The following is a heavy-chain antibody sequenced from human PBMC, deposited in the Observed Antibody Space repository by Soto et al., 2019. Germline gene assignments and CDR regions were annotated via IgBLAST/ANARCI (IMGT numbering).Heavy chain of an antibody. V-gene: IGHV3-15*01. CDR1: GFTFSNAW. CDR3: TTQIMITFGGITNGY. CDR2: IKSKTDGGTT. D-gene: IGHD3-16*01. Sequence: GGSLRLSCAASGFTFSNAWMSWVRQAPGKGLEWVGRIKSKTDGGTTDYAAPVKGRFTISRDDSKNTLYLQMNSLKTEDTAVYYCTTQIMITFGGITNGYWGQGTLVTVSS. J-gene: IGHJ4*02.